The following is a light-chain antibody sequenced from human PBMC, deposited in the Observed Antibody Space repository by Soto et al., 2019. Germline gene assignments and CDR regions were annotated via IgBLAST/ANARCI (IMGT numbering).Light chain of an antibody. CDR3: QSHDSSLSAYV. J-gene: IGLJ1*01. CDR1: SSNIGAGYD. Sequence: QSVLTPPRSVSGATGQRVTIFCTGSSSNIGAGYDVHWYQQLPGTGPKLLISGNSNRPSGVPDRFSGSRSGTSASLAITGLQAEDEADYYCQSHDSSLSAYVFGTGTKVTVL. CDR2: GNS. V-gene: IGLV1-40*01.